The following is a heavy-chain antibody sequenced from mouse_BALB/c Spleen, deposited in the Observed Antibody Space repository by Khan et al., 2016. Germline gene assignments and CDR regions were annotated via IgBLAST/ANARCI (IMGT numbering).Heavy chain of an antibody. D-gene: IGHD2-14*01. CDR3: ARGTPFAN. CDR1: GFAFSSYW. CDR2: IYPGDGDT. J-gene: IGHJ3*01. Sequence: QVQLKQSGAELVRPGSSVKISCKASGFAFSSYWMNWVKQRPGQGLEWIGQIYPGDGDTNYNGKFKGKATLTADKSSSTAYMQLSSLTSEDSAVYFCARGTPFANWDQGTLVTVSA. V-gene: IGHV1-80*01.